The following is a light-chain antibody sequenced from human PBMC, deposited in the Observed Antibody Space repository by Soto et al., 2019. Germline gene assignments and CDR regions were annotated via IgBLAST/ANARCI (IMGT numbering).Light chain of an antibody. J-gene: IGLJ1*01. CDR3: SAYSARYLHV. Sequence: QAVLTQRASVSGSPGPSITISCTGTGNDVGGYNIVSWYQQLPGKAPQLIIFEGSKRPSGVSNRFSASKSGNTASLTISGLQAEYVNHSYSSAYSARYLHVFGTVTEVT. CDR1: GNDVGGYNI. CDR2: EGS. V-gene: IGLV2-23*01.